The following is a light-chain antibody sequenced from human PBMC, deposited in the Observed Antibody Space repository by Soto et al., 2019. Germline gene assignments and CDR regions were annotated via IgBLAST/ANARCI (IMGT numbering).Light chain of an antibody. Sequence: EIVMTQSPATLSVSPGERATLSCRASQSVSINLAWYQQKPGQAPRLLIYGASTRATGIPARFSGSGSGTEFTLTFNSLQSEDFAVYYCQHYNNWPPWTFGQGTKVEIK. CDR3: QHYNNWPPWT. V-gene: IGKV3-15*01. J-gene: IGKJ1*01. CDR2: GAS. CDR1: QSVSIN.